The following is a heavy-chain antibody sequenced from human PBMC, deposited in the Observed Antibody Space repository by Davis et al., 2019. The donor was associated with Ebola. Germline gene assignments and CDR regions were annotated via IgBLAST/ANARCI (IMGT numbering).Heavy chain of an antibody. CDR1: GYTFTSYY. Sequence: AASVKVSCKASGYTFTSYYMHWVRQAPGQGLEWMGIINPSGGSTSYAQKFQGRVTLTRDTSTSTVYMELSSLRSEDTAVYYCASLLGYCSGGTCYGGWGQGTLVTVSS. J-gene: IGHJ4*02. CDR2: INPSGGST. V-gene: IGHV1-46*01. CDR3: ASLLGYCSGGTCYGG. D-gene: IGHD2-15*01.